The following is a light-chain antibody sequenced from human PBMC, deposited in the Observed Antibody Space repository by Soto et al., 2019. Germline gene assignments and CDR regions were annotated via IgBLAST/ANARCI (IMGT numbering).Light chain of an antibody. CDR3: HSHTTTNSLV. J-gene: IGLJ1*01. Sequence: QSVLTQPASVSGSPGQSITISCTATSGGVGDFDYVSWYQQHPGEAPKLIIYEVSHRPSGVSDRFSGSKSGDTASLTISGLQADDEASYYCHSHTTTNSLVFGTGTKLT. CDR1: SGGVGDFDY. V-gene: IGLV2-14*01. CDR2: EVS.